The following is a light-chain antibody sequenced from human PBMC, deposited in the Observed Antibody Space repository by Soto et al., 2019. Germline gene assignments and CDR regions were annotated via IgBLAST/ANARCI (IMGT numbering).Light chain of an antibody. CDR2: WAS. Sequence: DIVMTQSPDSLAVSLGERATINCKSSQSVLYSSNNKNYLAWYQQKPGQPPKLLIYWASTRESGVPDRFSGSGYGTDFTLTSSSLQAEDVAVYYCQQYYSTPHTFGQGTKLEIK. J-gene: IGKJ2*01. V-gene: IGKV4-1*01. CDR1: QSVLYSSNNKNY. CDR3: QQYYSTPHT.